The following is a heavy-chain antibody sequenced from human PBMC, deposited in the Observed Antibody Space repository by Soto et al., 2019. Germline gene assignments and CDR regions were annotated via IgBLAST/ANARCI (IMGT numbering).Heavy chain of an antibody. V-gene: IGHV3-48*03. CDR2: ISSSGSKM. J-gene: IGHJ5*02. D-gene: IGHD2-15*01. CDR1: GLTFRNFE. CDR3: ARDSIAAPNWFDP. Sequence: PGGSLRLSCAASGLTFRNFEMNWVRQVPGKGLEWIAYISSSGSKMYYADTVKGRFIVSRDNTHDSLFLEMNNLRDEDSGVYYCARDSIAAPNWFDPWGQGTLVTVSS.